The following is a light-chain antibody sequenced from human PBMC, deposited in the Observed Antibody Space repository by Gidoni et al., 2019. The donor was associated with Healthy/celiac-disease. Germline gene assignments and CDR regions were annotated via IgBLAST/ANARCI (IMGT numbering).Light chain of an antibody. CDR3: QQRSNWSTT. CDR1: QSVSSS. CDR2: DAS. Sequence: EIVLTQSPATLSLSPGERATLSCRASQSVSSSLAWYQQKPGQAPSPLIYDASNRATGIPARCSGSGSGTDFTLTISSLEPEEFAVDYCQQRSNWSTTFXXXTKVEIK. V-gene: IGKV3-11*01. J-gene: IGKJ1*01.